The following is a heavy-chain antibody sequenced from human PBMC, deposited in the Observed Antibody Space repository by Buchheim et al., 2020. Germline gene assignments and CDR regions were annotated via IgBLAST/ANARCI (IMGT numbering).Heavy chain of an antibody. CDR2: IYYSGST. D-gene: IGHD5-18*01. CDR3: ARDSGYSYALDAFDI. Sequence: QVQLQESGPGLVKPSETLSLTCTVSGGSVSSGSYYWSWIRQPPGKGLEWIGYIYYSGSTNYNPSLKSRVTISVDTSKNQFPLKLSSVTAADTAVYYCARDSGYSYALDAFDIWGQGT. V-gene: IGHV4-61*01. J-gene: IGHJ3*02. CDR1: GGSVSSGSYY.